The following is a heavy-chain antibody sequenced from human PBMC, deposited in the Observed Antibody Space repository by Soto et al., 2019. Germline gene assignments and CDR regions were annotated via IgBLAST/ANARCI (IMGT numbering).Heavy chain of an antibody. D-gene: IGHD2-15*01. CDR3: ARCYCSVGSCFTCWHFDL. CDR2: IGPYNGNT. Sequence: QVQLVQSGAEVKKPGASVKVSCQASGYIFSNYGISWVRQAPGQGLEWMGWIGPYNGNTDHAQNFQGRVTMTTDTSTNTAYMELRSPRSDDTAFYYCARCYCSVGSCFTCWHFDLWGRGTLVTVSS. CDR1: GYIFSNYG. V-gene: IGHV1-18*01. J-gene: IGHJ2*01.